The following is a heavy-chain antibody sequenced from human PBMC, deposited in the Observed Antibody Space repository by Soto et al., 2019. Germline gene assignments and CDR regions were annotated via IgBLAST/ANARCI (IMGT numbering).Heavy chain of an antibody. CDR2: IHWNDDK. CDR1: GFSLSAYGVR. J-gene: IGHJ5*02. Sequence: SGPTLVNPTQTLTLTCSFSGFSLSAYGVRXIWFRQPPGETLEWLALIHWNDDKRYSPYLKSRLTITKDTSKNQVVLTLTNLDPLGTGTYFCAHTKDSSGFLTSWGQGILVTVSS. V-gene: IGHV2-5*01. D-gene: IGHD3-22*01. CDR3: AHTKDSSGFLTS.